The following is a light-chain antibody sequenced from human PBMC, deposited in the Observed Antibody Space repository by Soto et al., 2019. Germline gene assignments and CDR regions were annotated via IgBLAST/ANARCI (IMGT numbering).Light chain of an antibody. CDR2: EVS. Sequence: QSALTEPASVSGSPGQSITISCTGTSRDIGASNYVSWYQQRPGKAPKVMIYEVSNRPAGVSKRFSGSKSGTTASLTISGLQAEDEGDYYCRSYTPNSVTLYVFGTGTKVTVL. V-gene: IGLV2-14*01. J-gene: IGLJ1*01. CDR1: SRDIGASNY. CDR3: RSYTPNSVTLYV.